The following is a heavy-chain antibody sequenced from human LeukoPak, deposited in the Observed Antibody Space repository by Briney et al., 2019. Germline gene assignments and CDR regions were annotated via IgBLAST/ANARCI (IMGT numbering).Heavy chain of an antibody. CDR2: IRYDGSNK. J-gene: IGHJ4*02. CDR3: AKDQRAGVDY. Sequence: GGSLRLSCAASGFTFSRYGMHWVRQAPGKGMEWVAFIRYDGSNKYYADSVKGRFTISRDNSKNTLYLQMNSLRAEDTAVYYCAKDQRAGVDYWGQGTLVTVSS. CDR1: GFTFSRYG. V-gene: IGHV3-30*02.